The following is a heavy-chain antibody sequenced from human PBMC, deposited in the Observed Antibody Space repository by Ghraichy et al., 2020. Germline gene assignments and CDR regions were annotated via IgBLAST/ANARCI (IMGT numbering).Heavy chain of an antibody. CDR3: APQSPGMYAFDI. CDR2: ISSSSSNI. Sequence: LSLTCAASGFAFSSYRMNWVRQAPGKELEWVSYISSSSSNIYYADSVKGRFTISRDNAKNSLYLQMNSLRDEDTAVYYCAPQSPGMYAFDIWGQGTMVTVSS. J-gene: IGHJ3*02. CDR1: GFAFSSYR. D-gene: IGHD3-10*01. V-gene: IGHV3-48*02.